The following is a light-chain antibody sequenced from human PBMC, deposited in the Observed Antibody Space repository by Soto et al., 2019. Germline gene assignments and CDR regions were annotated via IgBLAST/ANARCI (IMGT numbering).Light chain of an antibody. Sequence: QSALTQPPSVSGSPGQSVTISCTRTSSDVGSYNRVSWYQQPPGTAPKVMIYDVSNRPSGVPDRFSGSKSGNTASLTISGLQAEDESDYYCSSYTSSSTYVFGTGTKVTVL. J-gene: IGLJ1*01. CDR1: SSDVGSYNR. CDR2: DVS. V-gene: IGLV2-18*02. CDR3: SSYTSSSTYV.